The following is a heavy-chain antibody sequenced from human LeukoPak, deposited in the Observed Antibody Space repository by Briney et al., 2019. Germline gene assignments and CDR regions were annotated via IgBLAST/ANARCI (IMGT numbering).Heavy chain of an antibody. CDR2: IYYSGRT. V-gene: IGHV4-39*01. Sequence: PSETLSLTCSVSGDSVSRSDSCWVWIRPPPGKGLEWIVTIYYSGRTYYSPSLKSRVTMSVVPSNNQFSLNLRSVTAADTALYYCARRRYYDGSGYLEWGQGTLLSVSS. D-gene: IGHD3-22*01. CDR1: GDSVSRSDSC. J-gene: IGHJ1*01. CDR3: ARRRYYDGSGYLE.